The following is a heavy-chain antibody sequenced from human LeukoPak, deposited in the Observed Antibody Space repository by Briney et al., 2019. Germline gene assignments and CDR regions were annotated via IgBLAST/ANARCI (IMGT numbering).Heavy chain of an antibody. CDR1: GGSISSYY. D-gene: IGHD4-17*01. V-gene: IGHV4-4*07. CDR3: ARVRGDYGEDSYYYYMDV. CDR2: IYTSGST. J-gene: IGHJ6*03. Sequence: PSETLSLTCTVSGGSISSYYWSWIRQPAGKGLEWIGRIYTSGSTNYNPSLKSRVTMSVDTSKNQFSLKLSSVTAADTVVYYCARVRGDYGEDSYYYYMDVWGKGTTVTISS.